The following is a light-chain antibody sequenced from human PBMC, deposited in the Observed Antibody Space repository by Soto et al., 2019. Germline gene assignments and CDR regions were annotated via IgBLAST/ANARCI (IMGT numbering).Light chain of an antibody. V-gene: IGLV2-14*01. Sequence: QSALTQPASVSGSPGQSITISCTGTRSDIGGYNYVSWYQQHPGKAPKLMIYGVSNRPSGVSGRFFGSKSGNTASLTISGLQPEDEADYYCNSFTGSSTVVFGGGTKLTVL. CDR3: NSFTGSSTVV. CDR2: GVS. J-gene: IGLJ2*01. CDR1: RSDIGGYNY.